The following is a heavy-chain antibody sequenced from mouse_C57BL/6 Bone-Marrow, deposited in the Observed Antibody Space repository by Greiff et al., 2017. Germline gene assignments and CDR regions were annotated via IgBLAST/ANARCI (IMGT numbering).Heavy chain of an antibody. J-gene: IGHJ3*01. CDR1: GYTFTSYW. V-gene: IGHV1-64*01. D-gene: IGHD1-1*01. CDR2: IHPNSGST. CDR3: ASPYYGSSSFAY. Sequence: VQLKESGAELVKPGASVKLSCKASGYTFTSYWMHWVKQRPGQGLEWIGMIHPNSGSTNYNEKFKSKATLTVDKSSSTAYMQLSSLTSEDSAVYYCASPYYGSSSFAYWGQGTLVTVSA.